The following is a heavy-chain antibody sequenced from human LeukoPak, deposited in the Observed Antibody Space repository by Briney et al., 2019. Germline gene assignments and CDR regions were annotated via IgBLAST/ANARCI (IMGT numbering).Heavy chain of an antibody. D-gene: IGHD3-22*01. CDR3: AKAEYYYDSSGYAY. V-gene: IGHV3-23*01. Sequence: QAGGSLRLSCAASGFTFSSYAMSWVRQAPGKGLEWVSAISGSGGSTHYADSVKGRFTISRDNSKNTLYLQMNSLRAEDTAVYYCAKAEYYYDSSGYAYWGQGTLVTVSS. J-gene: IGHJ4*02. CDR2: ISGSGGST. CDR1: GFTFSSYA.